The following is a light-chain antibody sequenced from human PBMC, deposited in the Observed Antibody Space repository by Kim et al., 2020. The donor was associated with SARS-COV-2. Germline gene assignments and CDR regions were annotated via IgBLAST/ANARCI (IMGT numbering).Light chain of an antibody. CDR1: SSKIGRNT. Sequence: GQRVTISCSGASSKIGRNTVNWYQQLPGTAPKLLIFANPPRPSGVPDRFSGSKSGTSASLAISGLQSEDEAFYYCAAWDDSLNGVAFGGGTQLTVL. CDR2: ANP. V-gene: IGLV1-44*01. J-gene: IGLJ2*01. CDR3: AAWDDSLNGVA.